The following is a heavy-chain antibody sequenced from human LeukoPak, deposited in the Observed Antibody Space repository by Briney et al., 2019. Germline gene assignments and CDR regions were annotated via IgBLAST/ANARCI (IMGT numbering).Heavy chain of an antibody. CDR2: ISSSGSTI. D-gene: IGHD2-2*01. CDR3: ASADCSSTSCYGAFDI. Sequence: PGGSLRLSCAASGFTFSDYYMSWIRQAPGKGLEWVSYISSSGSTIYYADSVKGRFTISRDNAKNPLYLQMNSLRAEDTAVYYCASADCSSTSCYGAFDIWGQGTMVTVSS. J-gene: IGHJ3*02. CDR1: GFTFSDYY. V-gene: IGHV3-11*01.